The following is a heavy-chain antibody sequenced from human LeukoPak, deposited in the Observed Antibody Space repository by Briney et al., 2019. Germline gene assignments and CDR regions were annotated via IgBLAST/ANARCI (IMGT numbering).Heavy chain of an antibody. CDR3: ARDSKRFGHIDAFDI. D-gene: IGHD3-10*01. Sequence: PGGSLRPSCAASGFIFSSSDMHWVRQAPGKGLEWVAIIYYDGNNKYNADSVKGRFTISRDHSKNMLFLQLNSLRVEDTAVYYCARDSKRFGHIDAFDIWGQGTMVTVSS. CDR1: GFIFSSSD. V-gene: IGHV3-33*01. J-gene: IGHJ3*02. CDR2: IYYDGNNK.